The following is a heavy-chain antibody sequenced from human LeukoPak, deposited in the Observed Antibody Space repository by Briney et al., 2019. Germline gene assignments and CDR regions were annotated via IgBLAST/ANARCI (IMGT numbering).Heavy chain of an antibody. V-gene: IGHV3-11*06. CDR1: GFTFSDYY. J-gene: IGHJ6*03. D-gene: IGHD3-10*01. Sequence: GESLRLSCAASGFTFSDYYMTWIRQAPGKGLEWVSSISTSSSYIYYADSVKGRFTISRDNARNSLYLQMNSLRVEDTAVYYCARGLRGSGSPYYYYYMDVWGKGTTVTVSS. CDR2: ISTSSSYI. CDR3: ARGLRGSGSPYYYYYMDV.